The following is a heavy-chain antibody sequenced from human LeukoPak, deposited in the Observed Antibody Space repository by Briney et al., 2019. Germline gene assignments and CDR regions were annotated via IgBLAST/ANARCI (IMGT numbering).Heavy chain of an antibody. J-gene: IGHJ4*02. CDR1: GFPFHDYA. CDR2: ITWDGKT. CDR3: ARDWGDGFDY. D-gene: IGHD2-21*02. V-gene: IGHV3-43D*03. Sequence: GGSLRLSCAASGFPFHDYAVHWVRQVPGKGLEWVSVITWDGKTYYGDSVRGRFSISRDNSKNSLYLQMNSLRAEDTAVYYCARDWGDGFDYWGQGTLVTVSS.